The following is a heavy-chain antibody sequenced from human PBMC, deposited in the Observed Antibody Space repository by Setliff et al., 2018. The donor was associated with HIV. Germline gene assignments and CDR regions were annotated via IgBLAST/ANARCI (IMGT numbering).Heavy chain of an antibody. CDR3: ARGYTYGSFDF. CDR2: ISSRSTYI. CDR1: GFTFSSFS. V-gene: IGHV3-21*04. J-gene: IGHJ4*02. Sequence: GGSLRLSCAASGFTFSSFSMNWVRQAPGKGPEWVSSISSRSTYIYYADSVKGRFTISRDDARNSLHLQMNSLRAEDTAVYYCARGYTYGSFDFWGRGTLVTVSS. D-gene: IGHD5-18*01.